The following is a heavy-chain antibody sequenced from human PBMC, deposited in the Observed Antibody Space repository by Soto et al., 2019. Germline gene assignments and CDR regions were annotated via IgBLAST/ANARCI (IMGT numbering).Heavy chain of an antibody. CDR1: GFTFSSAW. D-gene: IGHD2-2*02. V-gene: IGHV3-74*01. CDR2: ISSDGSST. J-gene: IGHJ4*02. Sequence: VQLVESGGGLVQPGGSLRLSCAASGFTFSSAWMHWVRQTPGKGLMWVSRISSDGSSTTYGDSVKGRFTISRDNAKNTLYLQMNSLRAEDTSIYYCAREYTTSRYFDYWGLGTLVTVSS. CDR3: AREYTTSRYFDY.